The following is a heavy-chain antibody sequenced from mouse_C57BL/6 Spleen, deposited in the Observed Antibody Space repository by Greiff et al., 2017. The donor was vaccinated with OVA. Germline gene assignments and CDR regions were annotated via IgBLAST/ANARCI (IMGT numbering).Heavy chain of an antibody. V-gene: IGHV1-26*01. CDR1: GYTFTDYY. CDR3: ARGGFYWYFDV. J-gene: IGHJ1*03. Sequence: VQLQQSGPELVQPGASVKISCKASGYTFTDYYMNWVKQSHGKSLEWIGDINPNNGGTSYNQKFKGKATLTVDKSSSTAYMELRSLTSEDSAVYYCARGGFYWYFDVWGTGTTVTVSS. CDR2: INPNNGGT.